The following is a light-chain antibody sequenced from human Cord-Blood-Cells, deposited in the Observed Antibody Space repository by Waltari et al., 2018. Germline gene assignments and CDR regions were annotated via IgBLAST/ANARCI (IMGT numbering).Light chain of an antibody. CDR2: DAS. CDR3: QQRSNWPT. CDR1: QSVSSY. V-gene: IGKV3-11*01. J-gene: IGKJ3*01. Sequence: EIVLTQSPATLSLSTGERPTLSCMASQSVSSYLAWYQQKPGKAPRLLIYDASNRATVIPARFGGSGSGTDFTLTISRLDPEDVAVYYCQQRSNWPTFGPGTKVDIK.